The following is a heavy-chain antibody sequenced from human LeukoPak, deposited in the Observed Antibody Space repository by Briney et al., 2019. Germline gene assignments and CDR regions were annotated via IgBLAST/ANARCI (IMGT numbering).Heavy chain of an antibody. CDR2: IQNDASTR. CDR1: GFIFSHYG. D-gene: IGHD3-16*01. J-gene: IGHJ4*02. CDR3: ARELSQIVWGGLDY. Sequence: PGGSLRLSCTASGFIFSHYGMHWVRQAPGKGLEWVAVIQNDASTRNYVDSVKGRFTISRDNSENTVLLQMDSLRVEDTAVYYCARELSQIVWGGLDYGGQGTLVSVSS. V-gene: IGHV3-33*05.